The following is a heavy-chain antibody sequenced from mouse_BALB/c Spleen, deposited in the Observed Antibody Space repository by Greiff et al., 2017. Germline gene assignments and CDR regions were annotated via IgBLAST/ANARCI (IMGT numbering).Heavy chain of an antibody. CDR2: ISYSGST. CDR1: GYSITSDYA. V-gene: IGHV3-2*02. J-gene: IGHJ4*01. Sequence: EVKLMESGPGLVKPSQSLSLTCTVTGYSITSDYAWNWIRQFPGNKLEWMGYISYSGSTSYNPSLKSRISITRDTSKNQFFLQLNSVTTEDTATYYCAREGMRAMDYWGQGTSVTVSS. CDR3: AREGMRAMDY.